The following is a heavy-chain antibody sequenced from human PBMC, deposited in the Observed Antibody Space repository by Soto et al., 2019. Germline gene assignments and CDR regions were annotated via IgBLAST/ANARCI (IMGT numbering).Heavy chain of an antibody. V-gene: IGHV1-24*01. CDR1: GYTLTELS. J-gene: IGHJ3*02. Sequence: ASLKVSCKVSGYTLTELSMHWVRQAPGKGLEWMGGFDPEDGETIYAQKFQDRVTMTEDTSTDTAYMELSSLRSEDTAVYYCAAAYCGGDCYSSSGAFDIWGQGTMVTVSS. D-gene: IGHD2-21*02. CDR2: FDPEDGET. CDR3: AAAYCGGDCYSSSGAFDI.